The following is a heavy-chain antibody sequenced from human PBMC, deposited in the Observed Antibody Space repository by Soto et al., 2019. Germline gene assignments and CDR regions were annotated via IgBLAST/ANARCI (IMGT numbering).Heavy chain of an antibody. V-gene: IGHV3-9*01. CDR3: AKDTWTMAARGAGFDS. CDR2: ITWNSGNI. CDR1: GFTFDDYA. Sequence: SLRLSCAASGFTFDDYAMQWVLQAPGKGLEWVSSITWNSGNINYADSVKGRFTISRDNAKNSLYLQMNSLRAEDTAFYYCAKDTWTMAARGAGFDSWCQGTLVTVSA. J-gene: IGHJ4*02. D-gene: IGHD6-6*01.